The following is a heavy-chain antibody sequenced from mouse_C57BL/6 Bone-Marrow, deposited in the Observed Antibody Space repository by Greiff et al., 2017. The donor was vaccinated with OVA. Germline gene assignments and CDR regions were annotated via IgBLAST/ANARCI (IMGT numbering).Heavy chain of an antibody. Sequence: VQLQQSGAELVRPGTSVKMSCKASGYTFTNYWIGWAKQRPGHGLEWIGDIYPGGGYTNYNEKFKGKATLTADKSSRTAYMQFSSLTSEDSAIYYCARKGGSRYYAMDYWGQGTSVTVSS. CDR1: GYTFTNYW. J-gene: IGHJ4*01. V-gene: IGHV1-63*01. CDR3: ARKGGSRYYAMDY. CDR2: IYPGGGYT. D-gene: IGHD1-1*01.